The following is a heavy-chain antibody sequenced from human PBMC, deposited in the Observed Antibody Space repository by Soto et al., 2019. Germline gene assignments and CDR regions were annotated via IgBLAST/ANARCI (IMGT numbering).Heavy chain of an antibody. CDR2: IDVGSGNT. CDR1: CGTRSASA. Sequence: VSCNAACGTRSASAVQWLRRHRRQRLEWIGWIDVGSGNTSYAQKFKERVTITRDMSTSTAYMELSSLRSEDTAVYYCAARGAASSWSSGLDVWGQGTTVTVSS. CDR3: AARGAASSWSSGLDV. V-gene: IGHV1-58*01. D-gene: IGHD6-13*01. J-gene: IGHJ6*02.